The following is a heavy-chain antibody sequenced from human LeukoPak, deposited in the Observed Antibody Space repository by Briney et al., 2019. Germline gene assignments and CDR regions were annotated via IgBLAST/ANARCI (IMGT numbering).Heavy chain of an antibody. CDR2: ISDSGATT. Sequence: GGSLRLSCAASGFTFSSYAMSWVRQAPGKGLEWVSTISDSGATTYYADSVKGRFTISRDNSKNTLYLQMNSLRAEDTAVYYCAKMRRGYTSSSVGYWGQGTLVTVSS. CDR3: AKMRRGYTSSSVGY. D-gene: IGHD6-13*01. V-gene: IGHV3-23*01. CDR1: GFTFSSYA. J-gene: IGHJ4*02.